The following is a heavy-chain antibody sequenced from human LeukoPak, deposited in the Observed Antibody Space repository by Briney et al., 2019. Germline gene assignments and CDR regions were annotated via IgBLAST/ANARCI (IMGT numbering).Heavy chain of an antibody. CDR3: ARTRHPPNLNWYFDY. J-gene: IGHJ4*02. V-gene: IGHV4-4*07. CDR1: RGSTSTYY. CDR2: IYPSGNT. Sequence: PSETLSLTCTVSRGSTSTYYWSWIRQPAGKGLEWIGRIYPSGNTNFNPSLMSRVTMSIDTSKNQFSLKLSSVTAADTAIYYCARTRHPPNLNWYFDYWGQGILVTVSS. D-gene: IGHD1-1*01.